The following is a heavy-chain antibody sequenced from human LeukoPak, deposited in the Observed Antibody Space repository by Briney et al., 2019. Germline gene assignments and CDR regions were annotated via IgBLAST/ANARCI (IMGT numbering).Heavy chain of an antibody. CDR2: INPSGDNT. D-gene: IGHD3-3*01. J-gene: IGHJ5*02. Sequence: ASVKVSCKASGYTFTSYYMYWVRQAPGQGLEWVGIINPSGDNTNYAQKFQGRVTMTRDMSTTTVYMELSSLRSEDTAVYYCARGPHRRTYDRDNWFDPWGQGTLVTVSS. CDR3: ARGPHRRTYDRDNWFDP. CDR1: GYTFTSYY. V-gene: IGHV1-46*01.